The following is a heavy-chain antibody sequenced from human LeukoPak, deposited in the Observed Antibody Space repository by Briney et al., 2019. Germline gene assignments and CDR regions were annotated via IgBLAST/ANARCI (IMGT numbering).Heavy chain of an antibody. J-gene: IGHJ3*02. CDR2: IYTSGST. CDR3: ARSFIAVADDAFDI. D-gene: IGHD6-13*01. CDR1: GGSISSYY. Sequence: SETLSLTCTVSGGSISSYYWGWIRQPPGKGLEWIGYIYTSGSTNYNPSLKSRVTISVDTSKNQFSLKLSSVTAADTAVYYCARSFIAVADDAFDIWGQGTMVTVSS. V-gene: IGHV4-4*09.